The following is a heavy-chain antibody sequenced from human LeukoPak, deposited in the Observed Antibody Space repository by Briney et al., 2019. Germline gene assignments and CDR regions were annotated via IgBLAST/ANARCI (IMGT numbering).Heavy chain of an antibody. CDR3: ARSYSSSWYVS. CDR1: GGSISSSSYY. CDR2: IYYSGST. V-gene: IGHV4-39*07. J-gene: IGHJ5*01. D-gene: IGHD6-13*01. Sequence: PSETLSLTCTVSGGSISSSSYYWGWIRQPPGKGLEWIGSIYYSGSTYYNPSLKSRVTISVDTSKNQFSLKLSSVTAADTAVYYCARSYSSSWYVSWGQGTLVTVSS.